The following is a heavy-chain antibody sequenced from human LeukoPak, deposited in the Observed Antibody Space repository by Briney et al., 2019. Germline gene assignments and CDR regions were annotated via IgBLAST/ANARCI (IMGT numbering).Heavy chain of an antibody. V-gene: IGHV4-61*02. CDR2: IYTSGST. Sequence: PSQTLSLTCTVSGVSISSGSYYWSWIRQPAGKGLEWIGRIYTSGSTNYNPSLKSRVTISVDTAKNQFSLKLSSVTAADTAVYYCARFEPVNYDFWSGYYLDAFDIWGQGTMVTVSS. D-gene: IGHD3-3*01. CDR3: ARFEPVNYDFWSGYYLDAFDI. CDR1: GVSISSGSYY. J-gene: IGHJ3*02.